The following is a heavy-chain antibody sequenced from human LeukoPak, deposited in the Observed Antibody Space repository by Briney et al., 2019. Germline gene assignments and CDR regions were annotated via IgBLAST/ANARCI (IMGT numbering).Heavy chain of an antibody. J-gene: IGHJ4*02. Sequence: GGSLGLSCAASGFTFGSYAMRWVRQAPGKGLEWVSAISGSGGSTYYADSVKGRFTISRDNSKNTLYLQMNSLRAEDTAVYYCAKDLSRFDYWGQGTLVTVSS. CDR1: GFTFGSYA. CDR3: AKDLSRFDY. V-gene: IGHV3-23*01. CDR2: ISGSGGST.